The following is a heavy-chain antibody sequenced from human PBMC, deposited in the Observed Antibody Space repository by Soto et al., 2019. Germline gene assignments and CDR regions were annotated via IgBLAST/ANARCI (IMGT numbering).Heavy chain of an antibody. V-gene: IGHV1-69*04. J-gene: IGHJ6*03. CDR2: IIPILGVA. Sequence: QVQLVQSGAEVKKPGSSVKVSCKASGDTFSNHTISWVRLAPGQGLAWLGRIIPILGVANYAQKFQGRVTSTADKATTTADRELSSVRAADTAVYYCARGAERGTVTEGYYYYMDVWGKGTTVAVSS. CDR1: GDTFSNHT. D-gene: IGHD4-17*01. CDR3: ARGAERGTVTEGYYYYMDV.